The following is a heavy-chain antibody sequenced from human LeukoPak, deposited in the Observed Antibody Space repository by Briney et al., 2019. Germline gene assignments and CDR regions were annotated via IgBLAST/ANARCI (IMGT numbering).Heavy chain of an antibody. Sequence: GGSLRLSCAASGFSVSSNYMNWVRQAPGKGLEWVSVIYSGGNTYYADSVKGRFTISRDNSKNTLYLQMNSLRAEDTAVYYCAKGPDYYDSSGPFDYWGQGTLVTVSS. J-gene: IGHJ4*02. D-gene: IGHD3-22*01. V-gene: IGHV3-53*01. CDR3: AKGPDYYDSSGPFDY. CDR2: IYSGGNT. CDR1: GFSVSSNY.